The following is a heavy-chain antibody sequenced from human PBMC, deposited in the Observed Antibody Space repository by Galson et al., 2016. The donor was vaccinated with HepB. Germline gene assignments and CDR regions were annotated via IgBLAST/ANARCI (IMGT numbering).Heavy chain of an antibody. J-gene: IGHJ4*02. CDR2: ISTTGSNT. CDR3: ARDPGYITAAPFFDY. D-gene: IGHD5-24*01. Sequence: SLRLSCAASGFTFGDYYMTWIRQAPGKGLEWVSYISTTGSNTYYADSVKGRFTISRDNAKNSLHVQMSSLRVEDTAVYYCARDPGYITAAPFFDYWGQGTLVTVSS. V-gene: IGHV3-11*04. CDR1: GFTFGDYY.